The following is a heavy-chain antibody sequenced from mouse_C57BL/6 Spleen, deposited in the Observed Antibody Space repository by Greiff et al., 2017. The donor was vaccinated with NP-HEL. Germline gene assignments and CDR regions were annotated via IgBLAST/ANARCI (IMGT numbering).Heavy chain of an antibody. CDR1: GYTFTSYW. CDR2: IDPSDSYT. D-gene: IGHD2-3*01. V-gene: IGHV1-69*01. Sequence: QVQLQQPGAELVMPGASVKLSCKASGYTFTSYWMHWVKQRPGQGLEWIGEIDPSDSYTNYNQKFKGKSTLTVDKSSSTAYMQLSSLTSDDSAVYYCARPFYDGYYVYYFDYWGQGTTLTVSS. CDR3: ARPFYDGYYVYYFDY. J-gene: IGHJ2*01.